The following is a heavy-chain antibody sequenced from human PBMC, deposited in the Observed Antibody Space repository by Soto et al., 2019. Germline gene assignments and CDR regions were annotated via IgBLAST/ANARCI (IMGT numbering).Heavy chain of an antibody. J-gene: IGHJ4*02. CDR1: GFIFSNYW. V-gene: IGHV3-74*01. CDR3: ARGGVGRYCSSSSCYTWVFDY. Sequence: EVQLVESGGGLVQPGGSLRLSCAASGFIFSNYWMHWVRQAPGKGLVWVSRINSDGSSTSYADSVKGRFTISRDNAKNTLSLQMNSLRADDTAVYYCARGGVGRYCSSSSCYTWVFDYWGQGTLVTVSS. CDR2: INSDGSST. D-gene: IGHD2-2*02.